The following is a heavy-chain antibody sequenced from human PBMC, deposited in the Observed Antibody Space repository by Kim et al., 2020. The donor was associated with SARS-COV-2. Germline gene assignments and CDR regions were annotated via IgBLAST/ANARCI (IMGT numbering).Heavy chain of an antibody. D-gene: IGHD3-10*01. CDR3: ARDLLWFGELGYYYGKDV. J-gene: IGHJ6*02. CDR1: GFTFISYW. CDR2: INNDGSST. Sequence: GGSLRLSCAASGFTFISYWIHWVRQAPGKGLVWVSRINNDGSSTSYADSVKGRFTISRDNAKNTVYLQMNSLRAEDTAVYYCARDLLWFGELGYYYGKDVWGQGTTVTVSS. V-gene: IGHV3-74*01.